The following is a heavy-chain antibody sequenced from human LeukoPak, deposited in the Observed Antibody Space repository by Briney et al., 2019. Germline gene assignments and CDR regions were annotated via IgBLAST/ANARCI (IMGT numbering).Heavy chain of an antibody. CDR3: ARDVGLVVVPAAIGWFDP. D-gene: IGHD2-2*02. CDR2: IYTSGST. Sequence: PSETLSLTCTVSGGSISSYYWSWIRQPAGKGLEWIGRIYTSGSTNYNPSLKSRVTMSVDTSKNQFSLKLSSVTAADTAVYYCARDVGLVVVPAAIGWFDPWGQGTLVTVSS. CDR1: GGSISSYY. V-gene: IGHV4-4*07. J-gene: IGHJ5*02.